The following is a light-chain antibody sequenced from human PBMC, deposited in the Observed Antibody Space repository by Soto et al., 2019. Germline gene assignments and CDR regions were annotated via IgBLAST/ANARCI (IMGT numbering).Light chain of an antibody. Sequence: EIVLTQSPGTLSLSPGDRATLSCRASQSVSFSYLAWYQQKAGQAPRLLIYGATSRATGIPDRFSGSESGTDFTLTISRLEPEDFAVCYCQQYGSSPLTFGGGTKVEIK. CDR3: QQYGSSPLT. CDR2: GAT. J-gene: IGKJ4*01. CDR1: QSVSFSY. V-gene: IGKV3-20*01.